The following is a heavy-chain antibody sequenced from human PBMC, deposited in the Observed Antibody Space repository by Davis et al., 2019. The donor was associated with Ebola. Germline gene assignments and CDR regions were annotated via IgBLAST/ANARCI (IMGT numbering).Heavy chain of an antibody. CDR1: GFTFSNYG. V-gene: IGHV3-30*02. Sequence: GESLKISCEASGFTFSNYGMHWVRQALGKGLEWVTFIRFDGSDKYYADSVKGRFTISRDNPRNTLYLQMNSLRPEDTAVYYCAKDSVGKPLETWGQGTLVTVSS. D-gene: IGHD1-26*01. J-gene: IGHJ4*02. CDR2: IRFDGSDK. CDR3: AKDSVGKPLET.